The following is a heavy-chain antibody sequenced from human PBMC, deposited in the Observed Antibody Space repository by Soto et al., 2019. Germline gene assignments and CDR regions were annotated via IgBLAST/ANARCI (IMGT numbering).Heavy chain of an antibody. CDR1: GYSVSSNSAA. CDR2: TYYRSKWYY. D-gene: IGHD6-6*01. J-gene: IGHJ6*02. CDR3: ARIHSSSSSDMDV. Sequence: SHTLSLTCAISGYSVSSNSAAWNLIRQCPSRGLEWLGRTYYRSKWYYGYAVSVKSRITIKPDTSKNQFSLQLNSVTPEDTAVYYCARIHSSSSSDMDVWGQGTTVTVSS. V-gene: IGHV6-1*01.